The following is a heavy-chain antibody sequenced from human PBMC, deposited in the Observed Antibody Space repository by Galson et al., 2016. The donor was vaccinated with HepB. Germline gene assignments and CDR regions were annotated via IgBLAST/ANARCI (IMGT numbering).Heavy chain of an antibody. Sequence: SVKVSCKASGYAFSDYYIHWVRQAPGQGPEWMGWLSPNSGDTNFAQNFQGRVTMTRDTSIRTVYMELRRLKSDDTAVYYCASDRVFYGMDVWGQGTTVIVFS. V-gene: IGHV1-2*02. CDR1: GYAFSDYY. CDR3: ASDRVFYGMDV. J-gene: IGHJ6*02. CDR2: LSPNSGDT. D-gene: IGHD2-8*01.